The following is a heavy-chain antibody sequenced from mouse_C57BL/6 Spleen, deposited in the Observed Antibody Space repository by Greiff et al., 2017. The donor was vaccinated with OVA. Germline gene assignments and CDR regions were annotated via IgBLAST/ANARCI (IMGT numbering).Heavy chain of an antibody. CDR1: GYTFTNYW. J-gene: IGHJ4*01. V-gene: IGHV1-63*01. CDR3: ARNYGSSHGAMDY. Sequence: VQLHQSGAELVRPGTSVKMSCKASGYTFTNYWIGWAKQRPGHGLEWIGDIYPGGGYTNYNEQFKGKATLTADKSSSTAYMQFSSLTSEDSAIYYGARNYGSSHGAMDYWGQGTSVTVSS. D-gene: IGHD1-1*01. CDR2: IYPGGGYT.